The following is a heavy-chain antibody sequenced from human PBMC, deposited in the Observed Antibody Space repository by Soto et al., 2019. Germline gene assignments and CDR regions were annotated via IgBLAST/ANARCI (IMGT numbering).Heavy chain of an antibody. D-gene: IGHD3-10*01. V-gene: IGHV3-30*04. CDR1: GFTFSSYA. CDR3: ARDRINTVRVALDY. CDR2: ISYDGSNK. Sequence: GGSLRLSCAASGFTFSSYAMHWVRQAPGKGLEWVAVISYDGSNKYYADSVKGRFTISRDNSKNTLYLQMNSLRAEDTAVYYCARDRINTVRVALDYWGQGTLVTVSS. J-gene: IGHJ4*02.